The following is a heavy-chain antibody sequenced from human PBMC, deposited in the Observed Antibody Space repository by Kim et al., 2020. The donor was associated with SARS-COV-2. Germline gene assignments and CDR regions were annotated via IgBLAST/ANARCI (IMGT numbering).Heavy chain of an antibody. V-gene: IGHV1-3*01. CDR3: ARDGTTRNGGYYFDY. D-gene: IGHD1-1*01. Sequence: QTLQGRVTITRDTSASTAYMELRGLTSEDTAVYYCARDGTTRNGGYYFDYWGQGALVTVSS. J-gene: IGHJ4*02.